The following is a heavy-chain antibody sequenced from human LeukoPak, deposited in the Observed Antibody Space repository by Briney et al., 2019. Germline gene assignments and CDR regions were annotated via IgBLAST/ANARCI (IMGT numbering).Heavy chain of an antibody. Sequence: ASVKVSCKASGYTFTGYYMHWVRQAPGQGLEWMGWINPNSGGTNYAQKFQGRVTMTRDTSISTAYMELSRLGSDDTAVYYCARAHYYDSSGYYYFIASYFDYWGQEPWSPSPQ. CDR2: INPNSGGT. CDR3: ARAHYYDSSGYYYFIASYFDY. CDR1: GYTFTGYY. J-gene: IGHJ4*01. V-gene: IGHV1-2*02. D-gene: IGHD3-22*01.